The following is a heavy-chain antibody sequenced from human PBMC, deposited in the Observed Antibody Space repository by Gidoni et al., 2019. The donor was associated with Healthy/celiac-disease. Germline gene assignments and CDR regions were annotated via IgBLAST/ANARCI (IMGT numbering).Heavy chain of an antibody. CDR1: GFTFSDYY. J-gene: IGHJ4*02. CDR2: ISSSSSYT. CDR3: ARDKEQNDY. Sequence: QVQLVESGGGVVTPGGSLSLSCAASGFTFSDYYMSWIRQAPGKGLGWVSYISSSSSYTNYADSVKGRFTISRDNAKNSLYLQMNSLRAEDTAVYYCARDKEQNDYWGQGTLVTVSS. D-gene: IGHD1-26*01. V-gene: IGHV3-11*05.